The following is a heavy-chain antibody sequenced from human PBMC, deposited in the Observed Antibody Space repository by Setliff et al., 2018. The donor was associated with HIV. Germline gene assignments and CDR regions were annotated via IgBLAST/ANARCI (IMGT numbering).Heavy chain of an antibody. D-gene: IGHD1-26*01. CDR2: IYPGDSET. V-gene: IGHV5-51*01. CDR3: AMFFSGTPFDF. CDR1: GFTFPDHW. J-gene: IGHJ4*02. Sequence: PGESLKISCQTSGFTFPDHWIGWVRQMPGKGLEWVAVIYPGDSETRYSPSFQGRVTISADKSISTAYLQWGSLKASDTAMYYCAMFFSGTPFDFWGQGTLVTVSS.